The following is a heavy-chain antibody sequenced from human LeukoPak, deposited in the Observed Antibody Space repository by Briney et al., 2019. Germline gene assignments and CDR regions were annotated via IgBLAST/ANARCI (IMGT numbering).Heavy chain of an antibody. CDR3: ARGPPNWGMVGY. CDR2: MKSNNGHT. D-gene: IGHD7-27*01. V-gene: IGHV1-8*01. J-gene: IGHJ4*02. CDR1: GYTFSSFD. Sequence: ASVKVSCKASGYTFSSFDFNWVRQATGQGLEWMGWMKSNNGHTGYAQKFQGRVTMTRDTSISTAYMELSSLTFEDTAVYYCARGPPNWGMVGYWGQGTLVTVSS.